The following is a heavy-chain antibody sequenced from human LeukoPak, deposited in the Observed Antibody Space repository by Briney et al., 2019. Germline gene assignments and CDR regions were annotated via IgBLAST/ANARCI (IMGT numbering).Heavy chain of an antibody. CDR1: GFTFSSYA. Sequence: GGSLRLSCAASGFTFSSYAMSWVRQAPGKGLEWVSAISGSGGSTYYADFVKGRFTISRDNSKNTLYLQMNSLRAEDTAVYYCAKSNGDIVVVPAATDAFDIWGQGTMVTVSS. CDR2: ISGSGGST. D-gene: IGHD2-2*01. J-gene: IGHJ3*02. CDR3: AKSNGDIVVVPAATDAFDI. V-gene: IGHV3-23*01.